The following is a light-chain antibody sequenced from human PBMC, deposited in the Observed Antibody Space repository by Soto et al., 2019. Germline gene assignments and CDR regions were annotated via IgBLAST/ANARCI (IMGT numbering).Light chain of an antibody. CDR2: GAS. CDR3: QQYGSSRST. V-gene: IGKV3-20*01. J-gene: IGKJ2*01. Sequence: EIVLTQSPGTLSLSPGERATLSCRASQSVSSSFLARYQQKPGQAPRLLIYGASSRATGIPDRFSGSGSGTDFTLTISRLEPEDFAVYYCQQYGSSRSTFGQGTKLEIK. CDR1: QSVSSSF.